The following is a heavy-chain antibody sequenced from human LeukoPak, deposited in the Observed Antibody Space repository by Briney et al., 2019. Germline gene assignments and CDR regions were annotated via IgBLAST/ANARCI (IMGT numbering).Heavy chain of an antibody. Sequence: SETLSLTCTVSGGSISSGGYYWSWIRQHPGKGLEWIGYIYYSGSTYYNPSLKSRVTISVDTSKNQFSLKLSSVPAADTAVYYCARDHGDYGYFDYWGQGTLVTVSS. CDR1: GGSISSGGYY. CDR3: ARDHGDYGYFDY. V-gene: IGHV4-31*03. CDR2: IYYSGST. D-gene: IGHD4-17*01. J-gene: IGHJ4*02.